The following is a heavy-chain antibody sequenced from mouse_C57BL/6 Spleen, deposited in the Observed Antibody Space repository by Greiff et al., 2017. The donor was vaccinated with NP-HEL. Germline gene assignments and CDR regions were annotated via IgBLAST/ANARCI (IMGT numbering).Heavy chain of an antibody. D-gene: IGHD2-4*01. Sequence: EVQLVESGGGLVQPKGSLKLSCAASGFSFNTYAMNWVRQAPGKGLEWVARIRSKSNNYATYYADSVKDRFTISRDDSESMLYLQMNNLKTEDTAMYYCVRSYDYNYFDYWGQGTTLTVSS. CDR3: VRSYDYNYFDY. V-gene: IGHV10-1*01. J-gene: IGHJ2*01. CDR2: IRSKSNNYAT. CDR1: GFSFNTYA.